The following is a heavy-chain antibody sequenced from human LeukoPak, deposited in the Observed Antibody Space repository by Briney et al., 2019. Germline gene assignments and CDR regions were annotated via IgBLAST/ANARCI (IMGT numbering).Heavy chain of an antibody. D-gene: IGHD2-21*01. CDR1: EFTFSSYA. CDR2: ISGSGTNT. Sequence: PGGSLRLSCAASEFTFSSYAMTWVRQAPGKGLEWVSAISGSGTNTYYSGSVRGRFTISRDNSSNRLYLQMNSVRAEDTAMYFCAKDTAVILTAPFDSWGQGTLVTVSS. CDR3: AKDTAVILTAPFDS. V-gene: IGHV3-23*01. J-gene: IGHJ4*02.